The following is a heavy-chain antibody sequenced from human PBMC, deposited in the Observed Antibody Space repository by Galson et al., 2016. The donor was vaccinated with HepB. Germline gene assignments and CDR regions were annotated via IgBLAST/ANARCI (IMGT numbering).Heavy chain of an antibody. V-gene: IGHV2-70*01. CDR2: IDWNDEK. Sequence: PALVKPTQTLTLTCTFSGFSLSSSAMCVSWIRQPPGKALEWLALIDWNDEKYYSPSLKTRLTISKDTSKNQVVLTMTNMDPVDTATYYCARILEHYDSGSYSPPYYYYYDGMDVWGQGTTVTVSS. D-gene: IGHD3-10*01. CDR3: ARILEHYDSGSYSPPYYYYYDGMDV. CDR1: GFSLSSSAMC. J-gene: IGHJ6*02.